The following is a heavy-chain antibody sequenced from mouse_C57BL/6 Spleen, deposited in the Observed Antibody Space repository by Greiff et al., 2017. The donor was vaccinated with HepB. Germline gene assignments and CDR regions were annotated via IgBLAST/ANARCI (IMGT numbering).Heavy chain of an antibody. CDR1: GFTFSDYG. CDR3: AREGGYGGYFDY. V-gene: IGHV5-17*01. J-gene: IGHJ2*01. CDR2: ISSGSSTI. Sequence: EVKLMESGGGLVKPGGSLKLSCAASGFTFSDYGMHWVRQAPEKGLEWVAYISSGSSTIYYADTVKGRFTISRDNAKNTLFLQMTSLRSEDTAMYYCAREGGYGGYFDYWGQGTTLTVSS. D-gene: IGHD2-2*01.